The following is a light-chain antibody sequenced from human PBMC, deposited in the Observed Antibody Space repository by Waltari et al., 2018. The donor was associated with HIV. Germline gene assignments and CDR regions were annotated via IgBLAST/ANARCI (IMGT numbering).Light chain of an antibody. V-gene: IGLV1-40*01. J-gene: IGLJ1*01. CDR2: GDY. CDR3: QSYDVAPGGFYL. CDR1: ASNIGTNYD. Sequence: QSVLTQPPSVSGAPGQSVTISCSGSASNIGTNYDVNWYQQFPGAAPKLLIFGDYNRPSGVPDRFSGSKSGTSASLAITGLQPEDEADYYCQSYDVAPGGFYLFGTGTTVTVL.